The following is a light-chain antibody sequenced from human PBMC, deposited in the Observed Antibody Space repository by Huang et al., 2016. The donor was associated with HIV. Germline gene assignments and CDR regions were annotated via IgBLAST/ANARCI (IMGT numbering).Light chain of an antibody. J-gene: IGKJ5*01. CDR2: AAS. Sequence: EIVFTQSPGTLSLSPGERVTLSCRASPSVRYNYLSWHQQKPGQAPRVLIYAASNRATGVPDRFSGSGSGTDFTLTITRLEPEDSAVYYCHQHGSPPITFGQGTRLEMK. CDR1: PSVRYNY. V-gene: IGKV3-20*01. CDR3: HQHGSPPIT.